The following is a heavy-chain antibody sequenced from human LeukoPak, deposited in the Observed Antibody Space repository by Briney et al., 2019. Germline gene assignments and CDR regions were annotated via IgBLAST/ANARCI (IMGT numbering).Heavy chain of an antibody. CDR2: ISTSSNYI. D-gene: IGHD3-22*01. Sequence: KTGGSLRLSCAASGFTFSSYWMHWVRQAPGKGLEWVSSISTSSNYIYYADSVKGRFTISRDNAKNSLYLQMNSLRAADTAVYYCAQNFYDSSGLYFDYWGQGTLVTVSS. CDR1: GFTFSSYW. V-gene: IGHV3-21*01. CDR3: AQNFYDSSGLYFDY. J-gene: IGHJ4*02.